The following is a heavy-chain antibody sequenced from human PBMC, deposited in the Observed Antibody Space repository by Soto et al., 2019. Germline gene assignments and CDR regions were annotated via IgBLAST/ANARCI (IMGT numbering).Heavy chain of an antibody. CDR3: AKERGVNWSAYYYGMEV. V-gene: IGHV3-23*01. D-gene: IGHD3-3*01. CDR2: ISGSGGST. J-gene: IGHJ6*02. Sequence: GVSLRLSCAASGFTFSSYAMSWVRQAPGKGLEWVSAISGSGGSTYYADSVKGRFTISRDNSKNTLYLQMNSLRAEDTAVYYCAKERGVNWSAYYYGMEVCGQATTVTVSS. CDR1: GFTFSSYA.